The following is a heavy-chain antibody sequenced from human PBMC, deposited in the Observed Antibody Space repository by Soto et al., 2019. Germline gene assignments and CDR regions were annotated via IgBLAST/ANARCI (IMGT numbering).Heavy chain of an antibody. Sequence: QVQLQESGPGLVKPSQTLSLTCTVSGGSISSGGYYWSWIRQHPGKGLEWIGYIYYSGSTYYNPSLKSRVTISVDTSKNPISLKLSSMTDADTAVYHCASLSPRHEFDYWGQGSLVTVSS. V-gene: IGHV4-31*03. CDR1: GGSISSGGYY. J-gene: IGHJ4*02. CDR2: IYYSGST. CDR3: ASLSPRHEFDY. D-gene: IGHD6-6*01.